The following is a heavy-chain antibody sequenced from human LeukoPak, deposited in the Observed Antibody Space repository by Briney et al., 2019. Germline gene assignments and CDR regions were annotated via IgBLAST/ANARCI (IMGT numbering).Heavy chain of an antibody. CDR1: GYTFSMYH. CDR3: ATFCGGDSSSGDWFDP. D-gene: IGHD2-21*02. J-gene: IGHJ5*02. V-gene: IGHV1-8*01. CDR2: MNPNSATT. Sequence: ASVKVSCKASGYTFSMYHINWVRQATGQGLEWMGWMNPNSATTAYAQKFQGRLTMTRDTSMSTAYMELSGLRSEDTAVYYCATFCGGDSSSGDWFDPWGQGTLVTVSS.